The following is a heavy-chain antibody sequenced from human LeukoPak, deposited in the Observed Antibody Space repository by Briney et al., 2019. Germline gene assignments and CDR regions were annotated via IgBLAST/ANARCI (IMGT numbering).Heavy chain of an antibody. CDR3: AREPPGNYDSSGYYYAHFDC. D-gene: IGHD3-22*01. V-gene: IGHV3-48*02. Sequence: GGSLRLSCVASGFIFSDYQMNWVRQAPGKGLEWFWYISSGAGTIYYADSVKGRFTVSRDNAKNSLYLQMNSLTDEDTAVYYCAREPPGNYDSSGYYYAHFDCWGQGTLVTVSS. CDR2: ISSGAGTI. J-gene: IGHJ4*02. CDR1: GFIFSDYQ.